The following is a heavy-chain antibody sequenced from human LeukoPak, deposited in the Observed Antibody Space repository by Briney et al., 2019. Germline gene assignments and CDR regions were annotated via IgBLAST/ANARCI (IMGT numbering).Heavy chain of an antibody. D-gene: IGHD3-22*01. J-gene: IGHJ4*02. CDR1: GFTVSSNY. Sequence: GGSLRLSCAASGFTVSSNYMSWVRQAPGKGLEWVSVIYSGGSTYYADSVKGRFTISRGNSKNTLYLQMSSLRAEDTAVYFCARMSVTMIVVVSYFDYWGQGTLVTVSS. CDR3: ARMSVTMIVVVSYFDY. CDR2: IYSGGST. V-gene: IGHV3-66*01.